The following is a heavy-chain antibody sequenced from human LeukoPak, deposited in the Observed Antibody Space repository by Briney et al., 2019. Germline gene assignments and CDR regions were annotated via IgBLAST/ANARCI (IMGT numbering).Heavy chain of an antibody. CDR3: ARGEIQLWLNHGAFDI. D-gene: IGHD5-18*01. Sequence: GASVKVSCKASGYTFTGYYMHWVRQAPGQGLEWMGRINPNSGGTNYAQKFQGRVTITTDESTSTAYMELSSLRSEDTAVYYCARGEIQLWLNHGAFDIWGQGTMVTVSS. CDR1: GYTFTGYY. V-gene: IGHV1-2*06. J-gene: IGHJ3*02. CDR2: INPNSGGT.